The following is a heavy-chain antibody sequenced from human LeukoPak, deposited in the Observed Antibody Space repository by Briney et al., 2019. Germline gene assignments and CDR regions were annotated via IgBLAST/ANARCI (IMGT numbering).Heavy chain of an antibody. D-gene: IGHD4-11*01. V-gene: IGHV4-61*01. CDR3: ARDRVRGNSNPFFDY. CDR1: GGSVSSGTYY. Sequence: SETLSLTCTVSGGSVSSGTYYWRWVRQPPGKGPEWIGYIYYSGSTDYNPSLKSRVTISVDTSKNQFSLKLSSVTAADTAVYYCARDRVRGNSNPFFDYWGQGTLVTVSS. CDR2: IYYSGST. J-gene: IGHJ4*02.